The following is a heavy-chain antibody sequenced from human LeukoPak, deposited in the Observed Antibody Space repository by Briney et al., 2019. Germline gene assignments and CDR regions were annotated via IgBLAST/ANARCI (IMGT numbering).Heavy chain of an antibody. J-gene: IGHJ4*02. Sequence: PGGSLRLSCAASGFTFSSYAMHWVRQAPGKGLEWVAVISYDGSNKYYADSVKGRFTISRDNSKNTLYLQMNSLRAEDTAVYYCARVGIVGATKEGDYWGQGTLVTVSS. D-gene: IGHD1-26*01. CDR2: ISYDGSNK. V-gene: IGHV3-30-3*01. CDR3: ARVGIVGATKEGDY. CDR1: GFTFSSYA.